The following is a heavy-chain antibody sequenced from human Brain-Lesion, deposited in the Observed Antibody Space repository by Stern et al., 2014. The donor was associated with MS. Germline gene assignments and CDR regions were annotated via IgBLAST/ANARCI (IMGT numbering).Heavy chain of an antibody. J-gene: IGHJ4*02. CDR3: ARGGRYYADY. D-gene: IGHD2-2*01. CDR1: GNSLTHFY. V-gene: IGHV1-2*04. Sequence: QVQLVDSGAEVKKPGASGRVSCEASGNSLTHFYIHWVRQAPGQGPEWMGWINPNSGGTKVAQKFQGWVTITRDTSMTTAYMEVTSLTSDDTAVYYCARGGRYYADYWGQGTLVTVSS. CDR2: INPNSGGT.